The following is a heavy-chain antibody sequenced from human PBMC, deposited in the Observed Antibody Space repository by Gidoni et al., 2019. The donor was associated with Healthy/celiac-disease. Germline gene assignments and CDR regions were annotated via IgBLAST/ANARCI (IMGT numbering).Heavy chain of an antibody. V-gene: IGHV3-9*01. D-gene: IGHD3-16*02. CDR3: AKGSSELSSRPSWFDP. CDR2: IGWNSGSI. Sequence: EVQLVESGGGLVQPGRSLRLSCAAAGFTFDAYAMHWVRQAPGKGLEWVSGIGWNSGSIGYADSVKGRFTISRDNAKNSLYLQMNSLRAEDTALYYCAKGSSELSSRPSWFDPWGQGTLVTVSS. CDR1: GFTFDAYA. J-gene: IGHJ5*02.